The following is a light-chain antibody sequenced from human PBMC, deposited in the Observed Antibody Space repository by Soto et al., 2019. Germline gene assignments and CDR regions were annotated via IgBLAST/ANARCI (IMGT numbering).Light chain of an antibody. CDR2: AAS. CDR3: QQSYSTRWT. J-gene: IGKJ1*01. CDR1: QTISSY. V-gene: IGKV1-39*01. Sequence: DIQLTQSPSSLSSSVGDRVTITCRASQTISSYLNWYKQKPGKAPKLLSYAASSLESGVPSRFSGSGSGTDFTLTISSLKPEDFATYYCQQSYSTRWTFGQGTKVDIK.